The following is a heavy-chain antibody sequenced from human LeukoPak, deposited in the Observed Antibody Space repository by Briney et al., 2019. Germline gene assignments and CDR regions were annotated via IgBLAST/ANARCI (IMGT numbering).Heavy chain of an antibody. V-gene: IGHV1-2*02. CDR3: ARVDCSSTSCEAFYFDY. CDR2: INPNSGGT. CDR1: GYTFTGYY. Sequence: GASVKVSCKASGYTFTGYYMHWVRQAPGQGLEWMGWINPNSGGTNYAQEFQGRVTMTRDTSISTAYMELSRLRSDDTAVYYCARVDCSSTSCEAFYFDYWGQGTLVTVSS. D-gene: IGHD2-2*01. J-gene: IGHJ4*02.